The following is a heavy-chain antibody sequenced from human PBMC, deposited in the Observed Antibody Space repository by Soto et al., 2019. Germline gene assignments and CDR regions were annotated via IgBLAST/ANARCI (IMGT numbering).Heavy chain of an antibody. D-gene: IGHD2-15*01. CDR1: GGSIIIGGYS. Sequence: SETLSLTCAVSGGSIIIGGYSWSWIRQPPGKGLEWIGYIYHSGSTYYNPSLKSRVTISVDRSKNQFSLKLSSVTAADTAVYYCARGQVVAAQHWGQGTLVTVSS. J-gene: IGHJ4*02. CDR2: IYHSGST. V-gene: IGHV4-30-2*01. CDR3: ARGQVVAAQH.